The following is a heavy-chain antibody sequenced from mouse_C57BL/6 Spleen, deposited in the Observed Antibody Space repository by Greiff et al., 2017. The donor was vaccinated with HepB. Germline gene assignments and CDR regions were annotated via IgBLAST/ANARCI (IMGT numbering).Heavy chain of an antibody. Sequence: QVHVKQSGAELARPGASVKLSCKASGYTFTSYGISWVKQRTGQGLEWIGEIYPRSGNTYYNEKFKGKATLTADKSSSTAYMELRSLTSEDSAVYFCASIYYGNYEHFDYWGQGTTLTVSS. CDR2: IYPRSGNT. CDR3: ASIYYGNYEHFDY. CDR1: GYTFTSYG. V-gene: IGHV1-81*01. J-gene: IGHJ2*01. D-gene: IGHD2-1*01.